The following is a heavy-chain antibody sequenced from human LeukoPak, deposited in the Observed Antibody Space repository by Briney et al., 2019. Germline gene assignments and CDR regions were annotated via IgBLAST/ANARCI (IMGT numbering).Heavy chain of an antibody. CDR1: GFTFSNNW. Sequence: GESVRVSCAASGFTFSNNWMHWVRQTPGKGLEWVSRITGDGTGTAYADSVEGRFTISRDNAKNSLYLQMNSLRAEDTAVYYCASGPLPYHFFDYWGQGTL. J-gene: IGHJ4*02. CDR3: ASGPLPYHFFDY. V-gene: IGHV3-74*01. CDR2: ITGDGTGT.